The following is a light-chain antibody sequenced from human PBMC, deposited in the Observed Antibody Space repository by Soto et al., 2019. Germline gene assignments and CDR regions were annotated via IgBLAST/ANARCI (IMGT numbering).Light chain of an antibody. J-gene: IGKJ4*01. V-gene: IGKV3-11*01. CDR3: QQRSNWPPFLT. CDR1: QSVSSY. CDR2: DAS. Sequence: EIVLTQSPATLSLSPGEIATLSCRASQSVSSYLAWYQQKHGQAPRLLIYDASNRATGIPARFSGSGSGTDFTLTIISLEPEDFAIYYCQQRSNWPPFLTFGGGTKVEIK.